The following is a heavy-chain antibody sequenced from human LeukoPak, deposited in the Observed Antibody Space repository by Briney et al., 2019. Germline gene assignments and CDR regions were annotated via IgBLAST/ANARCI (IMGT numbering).Heavy chain of an antibody. D-gene: IGHD1-26*01. CDR3: ARGGSYWEFGY. CDR1: GFTFRSYG. Sequence: PGGSLRLSCAASGFTFRSYGIHWVRQAPGKGLEWVAVISDEGSNKYYADSVRGRFTISRDNSKNTLYLQMISLRAEDTAVYYCARGGSYWEFGYWGQGTLVTVSS. J-gene: IGHJ4*02. V-gene: IGHV3-30*03. CDR2: ISDEGSNK.